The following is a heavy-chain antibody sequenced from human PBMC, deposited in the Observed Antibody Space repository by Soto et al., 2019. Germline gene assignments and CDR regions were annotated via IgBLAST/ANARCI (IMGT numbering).Heavy chain of an antibody. CDR3: ARGDPAVAGTNYYYYGMDV. CDR1: GFTFSSYS. V-gene: IGHV3-21*01. Sequence: PGGSLRLSCAASGFTFSSYSMNWVRQAPGKGLEWVSSISSSSSYIYYADSVKGRFTISRDNAKNSLYLQMNSLRAEDTAVYYCARGDPAVAGTNYYYYGMDVWGQGTTVTVSS. CDR2: ISSSSSYI. J-gene: IGHJ6*02. D-gene: IGHD6-19*01.